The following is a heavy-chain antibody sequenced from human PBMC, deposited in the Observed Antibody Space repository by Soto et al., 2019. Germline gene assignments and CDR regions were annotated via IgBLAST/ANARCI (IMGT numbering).Heavy chain of an antibody. CDR2: IYYSGST. V-gene: IGHV4-31*03. D-gene: IGHD3-22*01. Sequence: QVQLQESGPGLVKPSQTLSLTCTVSGGSISSGGYYWSWIRQHPGKGLEWIGYIYYSGSTSYNPSLKSRVTISVDTSKNQFSLKLSSVTAADTAAYYCARDTYYYDSSGPPVDAFDIWGQGTMVTVSS. J-gene: IGHJ3*02. CDR1: GGSISSGGYY. CDR3: ARDTYYYDSSGPPVDAFDI.